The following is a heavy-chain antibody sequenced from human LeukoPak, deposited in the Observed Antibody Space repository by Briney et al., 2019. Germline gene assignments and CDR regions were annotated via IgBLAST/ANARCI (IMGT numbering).Heavy chain of an antibody. D-gene: IGHD2-2*02. CDR3: ARDSRDCSSTSCYTGWYFQH. CDR1: GGTFSSYA. CDR2: IIPIFGTA. J-gene: IGHJ1*01. Sequence: SVKVSCKASGGTFSSYAISWVRQAPGQGLEWMGGIIPIFGTANYAQKFQGRATITTDESTSTAYMELSSLRSEDTAVYYCARDSRDCSSTSCYTGWYFQHWGQGTLVTVSS. V-gene: IGHV1-69*05.